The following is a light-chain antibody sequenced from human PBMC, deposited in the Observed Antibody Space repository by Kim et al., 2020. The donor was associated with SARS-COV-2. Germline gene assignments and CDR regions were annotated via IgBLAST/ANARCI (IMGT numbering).Light chain of an antibody. CDR1: SSDVGAYKY. Sequence: GQSITLPCAGTSSDVGAYKYVSWYQEHPGKAPKLLIYDVGDRPSGVSNRFSGSKSGNTASLTISGLQAEDEADYYCTSYTSSSTYVFGTGTKVTVL. V-gene: IGLV2-14*03. CDR3: TSYTSSSTYV. J-gene: IGLJ1*01. CDR2: DVG.